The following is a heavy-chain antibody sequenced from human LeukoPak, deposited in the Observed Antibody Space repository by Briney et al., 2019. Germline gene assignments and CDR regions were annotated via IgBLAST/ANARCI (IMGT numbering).Heavy chain of an antibody. V-gene: IGHV3-23*01. CDR1: GFTFSSYA. Sequence: PGGSLRLSCAASGFTFSSYAMSWVRQAPGKGLEWVSAISGRGDSTHYADSVKGRFSISRDNSKNTLYLQMNSLRAEDTAVYYCAELGITMIGGVWGKGTTVTISS. J-gene: IGHJ6*04. CDR2: ISGRGDST. CDR3: AELGITMIGGV. D-gene: IGHD3-10*02.